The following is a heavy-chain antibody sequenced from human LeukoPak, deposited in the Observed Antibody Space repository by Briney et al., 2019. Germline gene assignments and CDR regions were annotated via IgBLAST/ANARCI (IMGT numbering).Heavy chain of an antibody. Sequence: GGSLRLSCAASGFTFSTYSNNWVRQAPGKGLEWVSSISSGSSYIYFADSMKGRFTISRDNTQNLVYLQMNSLKAEDTAVDLCARAEAAADFPYYLDFWGQGTLVTVSS. J-gene: IGHJ4*02. CDR3: ARAEAAADFPYYLDF. V-gene: IGHV3-21*06. CDR2: ISSGSSYI. CDR1: GFTFSTYS. D-gene: IGHD6-25*01.